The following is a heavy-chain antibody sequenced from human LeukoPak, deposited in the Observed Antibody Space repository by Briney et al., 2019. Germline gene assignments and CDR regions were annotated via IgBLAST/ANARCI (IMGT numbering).Heavy chain of an antibody. V-gene: IGHV4-4*07. CDR2: IYTSGST. CDR1: GGSISSYY. CDR3: ARDNRFEGGYFDWLLGYDWFDP. Sequence: SETLSLTCTVSGGSISSYYWSWIRQPPGKGLEWIGRIYTSGSTNYNPSLKSRVTMSVDTSKNQFSLKLSSVTAADTAVYYCARDNRFEGGYFDWLLGYDWFDPWGQGTLVTVSS. D-gene: IGHD3-9*01. J-gene: IGHJ5*02.